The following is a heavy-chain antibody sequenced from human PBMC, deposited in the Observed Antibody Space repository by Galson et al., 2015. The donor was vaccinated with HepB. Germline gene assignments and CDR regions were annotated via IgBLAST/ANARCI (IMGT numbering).Heavy chain of an antibody. V-gene: IGHV4-59*01. CDR2: IYYSGAT. CDR3: TRDGSGSELAGPFYL. J-gene: IGHJ5*02. D-gene: IGHD6-19*01. CDR1: GGSISSYY. Sequence: ETLSLTCTVSGGSISSYYWSWIRQPPGKGLEWIGYIYYSGATNYNPSLKSRVTISVDTSKNQLSLKVRSVTAADTAVYYCTRDGSGSELAGPFYLWGQGTLVTVSS.